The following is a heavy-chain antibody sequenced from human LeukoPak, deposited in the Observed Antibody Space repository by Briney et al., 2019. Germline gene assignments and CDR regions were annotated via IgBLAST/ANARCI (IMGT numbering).Heavy chain of an antibody. D-gene: IGHD3-9*01. Sequence: ASVKVSCKASGGTFSSYAISWVRQAPGQGLEWMGGTIPIFGTANYAQQFQGRVTITADESTSTAYMELSSLRSEDTAVYYCARGPVLRYFDWTLPPNWFDPWGQGTLVTVSS. CDR1: GGTFSSYA. CDR2: TIPIFGTA. V-gene: IGHV1-69*13. CDR3: ARGPVLRYFDWTLPPNWFDP. J-gene: IGHJ5*02.